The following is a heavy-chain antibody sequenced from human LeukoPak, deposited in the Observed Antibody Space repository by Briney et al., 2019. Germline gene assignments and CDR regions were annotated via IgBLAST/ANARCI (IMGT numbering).Heavy chain of an antibody. CDR2: IYYSGST. Sequence: SETLSLTCTVAGGSISSSSYYWGCIRQPPGKGLECIGSIYYSGSTYYNPSLKSRVTISVDTSKNQFSLKLSSVTAADTAVYYCARHVSLWFGGNDFDYWGQGTLVTVSS. V-gene: IGHV4-39*01. CDR3: ARHVSLWFGGNDFDY. J-gene: IGHJ4*02. CDR1: GGSISSSSYY. D-gene: IGHD3-10*01.